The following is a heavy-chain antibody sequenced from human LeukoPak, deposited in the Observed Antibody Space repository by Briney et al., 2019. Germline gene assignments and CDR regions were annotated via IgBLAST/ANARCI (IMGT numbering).Heavy chain of an antibody. D-gene: IGHD3-3*01. J-gene: IGHJ4*02. CDR3: ASGPVFGVITPQYFHY. CDR2: VFYVGIT. Sequence: PSETLSLTCTVSAGSISTPYWRWIRQPPGKRLEWVGFVFYVGITNYNLSLKSRVTISLDTSKNQFSLTLTSVTAADTAVYYCASGPVFGVITPQYFHYWGQGTRVTVSS. CDR1: AGSISTPY. V-gene: IGHV4-59*11.